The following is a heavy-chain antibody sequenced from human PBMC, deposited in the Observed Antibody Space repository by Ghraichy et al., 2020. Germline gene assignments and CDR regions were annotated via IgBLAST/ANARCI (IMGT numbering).Heavy chain of an antibody. CDR1: GYTFTSYY. Sequence: ASVKVSCKASGYTFTSYYMHWVRQAPGQGLEWMGIINPSGGSTTYALKFQGRVTMTRDTSTSTVYMYLSSLRSEDTAVYYCARESSYYFDYWGQGTLVTVSS. J-gene: IGHJ4*02. V-gene: IGHV1-46*01. CDR2: INPSGGST. CDR3: ARESSYYFDY. D-gene: IGHD6-6*01.